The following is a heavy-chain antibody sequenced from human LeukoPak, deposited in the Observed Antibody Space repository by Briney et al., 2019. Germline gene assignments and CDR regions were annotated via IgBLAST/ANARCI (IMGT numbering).Heavy chain of an antibody. J-gene: IGHJ4*02. CDR1: GFTFSTYA. D-gene: IGHD3-10*01. CDR2: IGGSGDFT. Sequence: GGSLRLSCAASGFTFSTYAMSWVRQAPGKGLEWGSAIGGSGDFTYYAEYVRGRFTISRDNSEKTLYLQMNSLRAEDTAVYYCAKADRGWGVITKDWGQGTLVTVSS. CDR3: AKADRGWGVITKD. V-gene: IGHV3-23*01.